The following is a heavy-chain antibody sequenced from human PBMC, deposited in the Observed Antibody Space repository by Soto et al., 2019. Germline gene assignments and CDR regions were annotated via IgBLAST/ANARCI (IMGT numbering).Heavy chain of an antibody. D-gene: IGHD2-2*01. Sequence: ESGGGLVKPGGSLRLSCAASGFTFSSYSMNWVRQAPGKGLEWVSSISSSSSYIYYADSVKGRFTISRDNAKNSLYLQMNSLRAEDTAVYYCASAEDIVVVPAATGSWFDPWGQGTLVTVSS. CDR3: ASAEDIVVVPAATGSWFDP. V-gene: IGHV3-21*01. J-gene: IGHJ5*02. CDR1: GFTFSSYS. CDR2: ISSSSSYI.